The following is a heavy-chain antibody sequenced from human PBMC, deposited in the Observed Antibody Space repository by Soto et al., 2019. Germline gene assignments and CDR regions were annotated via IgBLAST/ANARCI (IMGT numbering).Heavy chain of an antibody. CDR3: ARGHGIYVRFDF. J-gene: IGHJ4*02. V-gene: IGHV4-59*02. CDR2: IYNTGTT. Sequence: PSETLSLTCSVSGGSVYDFYWNWLRQSPGKGLEWIGNIYNTGTTNYNPSLRSRATISIDTSKNQFSLHLKSVTAADSAMYFCARGHGIYVRFDFWGQGALVIVSS. D-gene: IGHD3-9*01. CDR1: GGSVYDFY.